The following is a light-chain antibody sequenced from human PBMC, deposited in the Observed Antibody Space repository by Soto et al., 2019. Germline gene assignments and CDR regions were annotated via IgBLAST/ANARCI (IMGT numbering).Light chain of an antibody. J-gene: IGKJ4*01. CDR2: GAS. V-gene: IGKV3-15*01. CDR3: QQYNSWPRT. Sequence: EIVMTQSPATLSVSPGERATLSCRASQSVSSNLAWYQRKPGQAPRLLLYGASSRATGIPARFSGSDSGTEFTLTISSLQSEDFAIYYCQQYNSWPRTFGGGTKVEIK. CDR1: QSVSSN.